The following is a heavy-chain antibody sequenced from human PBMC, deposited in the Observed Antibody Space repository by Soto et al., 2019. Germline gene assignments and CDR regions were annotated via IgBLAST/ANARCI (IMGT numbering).Heavy chain of an antibody. D-gene: IGHD3-10*02. J-gene: IGHJ3*01. CDR2: MWYDGRNI. CDR1: GFSVSSYG. Sequence: GSLRLSCSASGFSVSSYGVHWVRQAPGKGLEWVAVMWYDGRNIFYRDSVKGRFTISRDNSKNIVYFQMNNLRVEDTGLYYCARDSGHISTYVSDALDFWGRGTMVTVS. V-gene: IGHV3-33*01. CDR3: ARDSGHISTYVSDALDF.